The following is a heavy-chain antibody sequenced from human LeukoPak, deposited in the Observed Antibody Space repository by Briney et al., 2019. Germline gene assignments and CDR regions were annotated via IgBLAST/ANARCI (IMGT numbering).Heavy chain of an antibody. Sequence: GGSLRLSCAASGFTFSSYAMSWVRQAPGKGLEWVSVITSTGGGAYYADSVKGRFTISRENSKNTLYLQMNSLRAEDTAVYYCAGYCSSTSCYFVDYWGQGTLVTVSS. D-gene: IGHD2-2*01. J-gene: IGHJ4*02. CDR2: ITSTGGGA. CDR3: AGYCSSTSCYFVDY. CDR1: GFTFSSYA. V-gene: IGHV3-23*01.